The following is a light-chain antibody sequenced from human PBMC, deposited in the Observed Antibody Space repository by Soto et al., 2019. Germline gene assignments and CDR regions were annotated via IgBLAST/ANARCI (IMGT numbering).Light chain of an antibody. CDR3: QQYNNWLT. CDR1: QSVSSN. V-gene: IGKV3-15*01. J-gene: IGKJ4*01. CDR2: GAS. Sequence: EIEMTQSPATLSVSPGESDPLSCRASQSVSSNLAWYQQKPGQAPRLLIYGASTRATGIPARFSSSGSGTEFTLTISSLQSEDFAVYYCQQYNNWLTFGGGTKVDIK.